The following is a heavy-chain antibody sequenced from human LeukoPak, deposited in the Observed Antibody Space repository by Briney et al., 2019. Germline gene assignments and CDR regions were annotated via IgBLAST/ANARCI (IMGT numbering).Heavy chain of an antibody. D-gene: IGHD6-13*01. CDR1: GGSFSGYY. V-gene: IGHV4-59*01. Sequence: SETLSLTCAVYGGSFSGYYWSWIRQPPGKGLEWIGYIYYSGSTNYNPSLKSRVTISVDTSKNQFSLKLSSVTAADTAVYYCARAGSSWYYFDYWGQGTLVTVSS. CDR3: ARAGSSWYYFDY. CDR2: IYYSGST. J-gene: IGHJ4*02.